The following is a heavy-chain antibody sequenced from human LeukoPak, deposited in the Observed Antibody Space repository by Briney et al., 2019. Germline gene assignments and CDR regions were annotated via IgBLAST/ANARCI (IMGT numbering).Heavy chain of an antibody. CDR3: AKGSLLWFGEFQIDY. D-gene: IGHD3-10*01. CDR2: ISYDGSNK. V-gene: IGHV3-30*18. Sequence: GGSLRLSCAASGFIFSSYGMHWVRQAPGKGLEWVAVISYDGSNKYYADSVKGRFTISRDNSKNTLYLQMNSLRAEDTAVYYCAKGSLLWFGEFQIDYWGQGTLVTVSS. J-gene: IGHJ4*02. CDR1: GFIFSSYG.